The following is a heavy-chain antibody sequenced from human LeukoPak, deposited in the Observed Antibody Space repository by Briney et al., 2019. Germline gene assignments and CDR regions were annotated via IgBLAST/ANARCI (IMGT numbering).Heavy chain of an antibody. Sequence: GRSLRLSCAGSGFTFGVYAMHWVRQAPGKGLEWVSGISWNSDTIGYADSVKGRFTISRDNAKNSVYLQMNSLRAEDTALYYCAKGGGAGSYFNWFDPWGQGTLVTVSS. CDR3: AKGGGAGSYFNWFDP. CDR1: GFTFGVYA. D-gene: IGHD3-10*01. J-gene: IGHJ5*02. V-gene: IGHV3-9*01. CDR2: ISWNSDTI.